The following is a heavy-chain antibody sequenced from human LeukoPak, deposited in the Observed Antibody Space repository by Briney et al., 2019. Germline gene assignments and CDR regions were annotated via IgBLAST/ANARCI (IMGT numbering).Heavy chain of an antibody. V-gene: IGHV1-24*01. Sequence: ASVKVSCTVPGDTLTELSMHWVRHTPVDGLEWMGGFDTEDGETLYEQRSQGRVTMTDDTSTDQAYMELSSLRSEDTAVYYFATDRGSYYYYGMDVWGQGTTVTVSS. CDR3: ATDRGSYYYYGMDV. J-gene: IGHJ6*02. D-gene: IGHD3-10*01. CDR1: GDTLTELS. CDR2: FDTEDGET.